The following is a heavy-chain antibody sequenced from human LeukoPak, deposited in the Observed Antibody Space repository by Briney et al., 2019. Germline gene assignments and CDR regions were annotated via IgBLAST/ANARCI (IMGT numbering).Heavy chain of an antibody. CDR1: GGSISSYY. J-gene: IGHJ4*02. D-gene: IGHD3-22*01. V-gene: IGHV4-59*12. CDR3: ARGRNRYYYDSSGPDPFDY. CDR2: ISYSGST. Sequence: SETLSLTCTVSGGSISSYYWGWIRQPPGKGLEWIGYISYSGSTKYNPSLKSRVTISVDTSKNQFSLKLSSVTAADTAVYNCARGRNRYYYDSSGPDPFDYWGQGTLVTVSS.